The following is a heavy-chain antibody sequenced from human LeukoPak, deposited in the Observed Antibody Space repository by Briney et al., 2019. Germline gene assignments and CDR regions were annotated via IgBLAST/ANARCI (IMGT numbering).Heavy chain of an antibody. D-gene: IGHD6-19*01. J-gene: IGHJ4*02. CDR2: IIPILGIA. CDR1: GGTFSSYA. V-gene: IGHV1-69*04. CDR3: AADLAVAGQNDY. Sequence: GASVKVSCKASGGTFSSYAISWVRQAPGQGLEWMGRIIPILGIANYAQKFQGRVTITADKSTSTAYMELSSLRSEDTAVYYCAADLAVAGQNDYWGQGTLVTVSS.